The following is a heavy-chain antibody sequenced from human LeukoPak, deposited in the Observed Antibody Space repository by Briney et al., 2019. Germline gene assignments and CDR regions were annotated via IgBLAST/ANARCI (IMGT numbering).Heavy chain of an antibody. V-gene: IGHV5-51*01. Sequence: GESLKISCKGSGYSFTRNWIGWVRQMPGKGLEWMGIIYPGDSDTRYSPSFQGQVTISADKSISTAYLQWSSLKASDTAMYYCARQGHYDSSGYYYAVDYYYMDVWGKGTTVTVSS. CDR1: GYSFTRNW. CDR2: IYPGDSDT. CDR3: ARQGHYDSSGYYYAVDYYYMDV. D-gene: IGHD3-22*01. J-gene: IGHJ6*03.